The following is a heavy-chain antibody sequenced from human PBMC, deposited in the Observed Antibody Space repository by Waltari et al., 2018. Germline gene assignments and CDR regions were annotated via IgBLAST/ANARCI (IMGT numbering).Heavy chain of an antibody. D-gene: IGHD7-27*01. CDR1: GYTFTVYS. CDR2: INPNNGAT. J-gene: IGHJ4*02. CDR3: ARDRWGESHGYGY. V-gene: IGHV1-2*02. Sequence: QVQLVQSGVEVKKPGASVRVSCKASGYTFTVYSLHWVRQAHGQGPEWMGGINPNNGATHYAQKCQGRVTMTRDTSINTAYLEVTSDDTAVYFCARDRWGESHGYGYWGRGTLVTVSS.